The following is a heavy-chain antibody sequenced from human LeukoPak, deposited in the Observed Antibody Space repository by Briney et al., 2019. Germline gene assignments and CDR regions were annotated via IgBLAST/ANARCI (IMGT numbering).Heavy chain of an antibody. J-gene: IGHJ4*02. CDR2: ANRRGDIT. CDR3: ARKGLGGELGGFDS. D-gene: IGHD1-7*01. CDR1: RFTVSSNE. V-gene: IGHV3-20*01. Sequence: GGSLRLSCAASRFTVSSNEMNWVRQAPGKGLEWVSGANRRGDITGYADFVKRRFTISRDNAKTSLYLQMNSLRVEDTALYHCARKGLGGELGGFDSWGQGTLVTVSS.